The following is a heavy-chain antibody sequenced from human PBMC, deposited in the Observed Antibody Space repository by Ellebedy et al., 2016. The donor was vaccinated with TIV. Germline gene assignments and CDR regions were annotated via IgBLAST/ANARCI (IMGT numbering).Heavy chain of an antibody. J-gene: IGHJ4*02. V-gene: IGHV1-69*04. CDR2: IIPILDIA. Sequence: AASVKVSCKASGCTFSSYGISWVRQAPGQGLEWMGRIIPILDIANYAQKFQGRVTITADKSTSTAYMELRSLRSDDTAVYYCARDLGFGELLMGIDYWGQGTLVTVSS. D-gene: IGHD3-10*01. CDR3: ARDLGFGELLMGIDY. CDR1: GCTFSSYG.